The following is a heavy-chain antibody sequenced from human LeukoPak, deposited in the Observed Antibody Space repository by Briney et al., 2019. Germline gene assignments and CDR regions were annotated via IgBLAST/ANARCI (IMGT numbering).Heavy chain of an antibody. CDR3: ATTPPNYYDSSGYYPS. CDR2: ISGSGGST. CDR1: GFTFSSYA. J-gene: IGHJ4*02. Sequence: GGSLRLSCAASGFTFSSYAMSWVRQAPGKGLEWVSAISGSGGSTYYADSVKGRFTISRDNSKNTLYLQMNSLRAEDTAVYYCATTPPNYYDSSGYYPSWGQGTLVTVSS. D-gene: IGHD3-22*01. V-gene: IGHV3-23*01.